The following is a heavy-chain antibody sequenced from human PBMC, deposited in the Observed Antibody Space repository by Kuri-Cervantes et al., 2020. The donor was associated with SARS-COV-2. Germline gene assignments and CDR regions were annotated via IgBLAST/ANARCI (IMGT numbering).Heavy chain of an antibody. D-gene: IGHD3-22*01. CDR3: ARDRVYYDSSGWGTYYYYGMDV. CDR2: ISSSGSTI. Sequence: GESLKISCAASVFTFSSYEMNWVRQAPGKGLEWVSYISSSGSTIYYADSVKGRFTISRDNAKNSLYLQMNSLRAEDTAVYYCARDRVYYDSSGWGTYYYYGMDVWGQGTTVTVSS. CDR1: VFTFSSYE. V-gene: IGHV3-48*03. J-gene: IGHJ6*02.